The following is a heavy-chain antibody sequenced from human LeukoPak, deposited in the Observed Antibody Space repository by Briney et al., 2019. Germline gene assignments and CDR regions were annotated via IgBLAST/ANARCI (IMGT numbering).Heavy chain of an antibody. D-gene: IGHD3-9*01. CDR2: ITSYNGNT. CDR1: GYTFTSYS. Sequence: ASVKVSRKASGYTFTSYSINWVRQAPGQGLEWMGWITSYNGNTNYAHKLQGRVTMTTDTSTSTAYMELRSLRSDDTAVYYCARHKELRYFDWLLFDYWGQGTLVTVSS. V-gene: IGHV1-18*01. CDR3: ARHKELRYFDWLLFDY. J-gene: IGHJ4*02.